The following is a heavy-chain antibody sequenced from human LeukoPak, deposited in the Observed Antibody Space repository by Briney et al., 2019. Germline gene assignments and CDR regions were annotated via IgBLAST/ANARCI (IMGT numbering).Heavy chain of an antibody. CDR1: GFTFSSYG. D-gene: IGHD4-17*01. J-gene: IGHJ4*02. V-gene: IGHV3-30*18. CDR2: ISYDGSNK. CDR3: AKDRGGGYGDSSGLDY. Sequence: GALRLSCAASGFTFSSYGLHWVRQAPGKGLAGVAVISYDGSNKYYADSVKGRFTISRDNSKNTLYLQMNSLRAEDTAVYYCAKDRGGGYGDSSGLDYWGQGTLVTVSS.